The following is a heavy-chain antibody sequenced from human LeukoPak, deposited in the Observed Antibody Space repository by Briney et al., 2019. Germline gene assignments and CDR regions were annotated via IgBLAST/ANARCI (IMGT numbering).Heavy chain of an antibody. J-gene: IGHJ6*03. CDR1: GFTFSSYG. V-gene: IGHV3-30*02. CDR3: AKDPRIAAAGPLAGYMDV. CDR2: IRYDGNNK. D-gene: IGHD6-13*01. Sequence: PGGSLRLSCAASGFTFSSYGVHWVRQAPGKGLEWVAFIRYDGNNKYYADSVKGRFTISRDNSKNTLYLQMNSLRAEDTAVYYCAKDPRIAAAGPLAGYMDVWGKGTTVTVSS.